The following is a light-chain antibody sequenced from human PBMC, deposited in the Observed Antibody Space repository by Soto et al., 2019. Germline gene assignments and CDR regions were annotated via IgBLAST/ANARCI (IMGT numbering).Light chain of an antibody. CDR2: DDY. CDR3: QVWDSSADRVAV. V-gene: IGLV3-21*02. CDR1: NIGDKS. Sequence: SYELTQPPSVSVAPGQPARITCGGDNIGDKSVHWYQQKPGQAPVMVVYDDYDRPSGIPERFSGSNSGNTATLTISGVEAGDEADYYCQVWDSSADRVAVFGGGTQLTFL. J-gene: IGLJ2*01.